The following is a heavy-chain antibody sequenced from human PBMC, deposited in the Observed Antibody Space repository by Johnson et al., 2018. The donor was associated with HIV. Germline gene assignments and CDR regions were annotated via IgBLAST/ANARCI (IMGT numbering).Heavy chain of an antibody. CDR1: GFTVSSNY. CDR2: ISYDGSNK. CDR3: ARDSAGNWNLRPGNDAFDI. Sequence: QVQLVESGGGLIQPGGSLRLSCAASGFTVSSNYMSWVRQAPGKGLEWVAVISYDGSNKYYADSVTGRFTLSRDNSKNTVYLQMNSLRAEDTAVYYCARDSAGNWNLRPGNDAFDIWGQGTMVTVSS. J-gene: IGHJ3*02. V-gene: IGHV3-30*03. D-gene: IGHD1-20*01.